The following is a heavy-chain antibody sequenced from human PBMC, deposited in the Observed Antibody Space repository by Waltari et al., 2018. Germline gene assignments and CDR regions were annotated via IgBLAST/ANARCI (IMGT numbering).Heavy chain of an antibody. CDR1: GDRFTDYY. J-gene: IGHJ3*01. Sequence: EVQLLQSGTELKKPGSTVKISCQVSGDRFTDYYIHWVQQAPGKGPQWMGLVDPEDGETIYAERFQGRVTITADTSTETAFMELSSLTSDDTAVYYCVTALGDRSSASRPFDVWGLGTLITVSS. CDR3: VTALGDRSSASRPFDV. CDR2: VDPEDGET. D-gene: IGHD3-10*01. V-gene: IGHV1-69-2*01.